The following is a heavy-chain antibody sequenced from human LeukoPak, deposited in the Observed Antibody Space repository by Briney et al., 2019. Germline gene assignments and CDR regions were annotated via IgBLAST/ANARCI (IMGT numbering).Heavy chain of an antibody. CDR3: ARRGGPSPMDY. CDR2: IIPILGIA. D-gene: IGHD2-15*01. Sequence: ASVKVSCKASGYTFTSYGISWVRQAPGQGLEWMGRIIPILGIANYAQKFQGRVTITADKSTSTAYMELSSLRSEDTAVYYCARRGGPSPMDYWGQGTLVTVSS. V-gene: IGHV1-69*04. CDR1: GYTFTSYG. J-gene: IGHJ4*02.